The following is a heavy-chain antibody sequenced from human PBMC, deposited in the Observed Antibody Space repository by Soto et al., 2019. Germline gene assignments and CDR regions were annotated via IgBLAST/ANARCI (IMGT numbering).Heavy chain of an antibody. J-gene: IGHJ6*02. CDR3: ARDSVSDYLYYYYGMDV. Sequence: XGSLSLSFASSGFTFRNYCRHGVRQAPGKGLVWVSRINVDETNTYYADSVKGRFTISRDNAKNSLFLQMNSLRADDTAVYYCARDSVSDYLYYYYGMDVWGQGTTVTVSS. D-gene: IGHD4-17*01. CDR1: GFTFRNYC. CDR2: INVDETNT. V-gene: IGHV3-74*01.